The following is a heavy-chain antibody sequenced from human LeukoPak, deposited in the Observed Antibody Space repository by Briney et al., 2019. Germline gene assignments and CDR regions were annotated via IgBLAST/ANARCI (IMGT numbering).Heavy chain of an antibody. CDR2: IYSGGST. CDR1: GFTVSSNY. CDR3: AIRGSPMVRNY. Sequence: GGSLRLSCAASGFTVSSNYMSWVRQAPGKGLEWVSVIYSGGSTYYADSVKGRFTISRDSAKNSPYLQMNSLRAEDTALYYCAIRGSPMVRNYWGQGTLVTVSS. V-gene: IGHV3-66*01. J-gene: IGHJ4*02. D-gene: IGHD3-10*01.